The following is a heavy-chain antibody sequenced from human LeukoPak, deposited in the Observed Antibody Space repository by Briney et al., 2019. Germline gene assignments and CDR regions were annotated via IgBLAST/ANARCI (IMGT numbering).Heavy chain of an antibody. V-gene: IGHV4-59*01. J-gene: IGHJ4*02. CDR3: ARVRWYSSGWLDVGFDY. D-gene: IGHD6-19*01. Sequence: SETLSLTCTASGDSISSYYWSWIRHPPGKGLEWIGYIYYSGSTNYNPSLKSRVTISVDTSKNQFSLKLSSVTAAGTAVYYCARVRWYSSGWLDVGFDYWGQGTLVTVSS. CDR1: GDSISSYY. CDR2: IYYSGST.